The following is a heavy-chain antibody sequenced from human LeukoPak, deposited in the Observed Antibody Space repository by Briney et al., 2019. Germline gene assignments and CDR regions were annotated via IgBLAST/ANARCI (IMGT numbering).Heavy chain of an antibody. D-gene: IGHD1-14*01. CDR1: GFTFSSYS. CDR2: ISSSSSYI. Sequence: GGSLRLSCAASGFTFSSYSMNWVRQAPGKGREWVSSISSSSSYIYYADSVKGRFTISRDNAKNSLYLQMNSLRAEDTAVYYCAKPPIPLMLFDAFDIWGQGTMVTVSS. V-gene: IGHV3-21*04. CDR3: AKPPIPLMLFDAFDI. J-gene: IGHJ3*02.